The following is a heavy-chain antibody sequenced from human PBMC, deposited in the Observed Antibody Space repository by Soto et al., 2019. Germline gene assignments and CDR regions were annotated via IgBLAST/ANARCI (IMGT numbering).Heavy chain of an antibody. CDR2: IYYSGST. J-gene: IGHJ6*03. Sequence: SETLSLTCTVSGGSISSYYWSWIRQPPGKGLEWIGYIYYSGSTNYNPSLKSRVTISVDTSKNQFSLKLSSVTAADTAVYYCARLYGIAAVYYYYMDVWGKGTTVTVS. V-gene: IGHV4-59*01. D-gene: IGHD6-13*01. CDR1: GGSISSYY. CDR3: ARLYGIAAVYYYYMDV.